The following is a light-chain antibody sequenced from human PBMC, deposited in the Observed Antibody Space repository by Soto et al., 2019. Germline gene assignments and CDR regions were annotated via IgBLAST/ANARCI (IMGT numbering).Light chain of an antibody. CDR2: HVS. V-gene: IGLV2-14*03. CDR3: SSFTSSSSYV. Sequence: QSVLTQPASVSGSPGQSITISGTGTSSDVGAYNYVSWYQQHPGRAPQLIIYHVSNRPSGVSNRFSGSKSDNTASLTISGLQAEDEADYYCSSFTSSSSYVFGPGTKVTVL. CDR1: SSDVGAYNY. J-gene: IGLJ1*01.